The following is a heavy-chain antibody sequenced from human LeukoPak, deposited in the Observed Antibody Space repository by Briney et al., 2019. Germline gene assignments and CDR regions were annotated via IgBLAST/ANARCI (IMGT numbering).Heavy chain of an antibody. CDR3: ARSAAGDAFDI. Sequence: SETLSLTCTVSGGSISSYYWSWIRQPPGKGLEWIGYIYYSGSTNYNPSLKSRVTISVDTSKNQFSLKLSSVTATDTAVYYCARSAAGDAFDIWGQGTMVTVSS. CDR1: GGSISSYY. D-gene: IGHD6-13*01. V-gene: IGHV4-59*01. CDR2: IYYSGST. J-gene: IGHJ3*02.